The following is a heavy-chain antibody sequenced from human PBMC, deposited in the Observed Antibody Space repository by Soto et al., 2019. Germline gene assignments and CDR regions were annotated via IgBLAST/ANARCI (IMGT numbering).Heavy chain of an antibody. CDR1: GFTFSSYA. Sequence: HPGGSLRLSCAASGFTFSSYAMSWVRQAPGKGLEWVSAISGSGGSTYYADSVKGRFTISRDNSKNTLYLQMNSLRAEDTAVYYCAKWRASCSSTSCYLYYYYGMDVWGQGTTVTVSS. CDR2: ISGSGGST. D-gene: IGHD2-2*01. CDR3: AKWRASCSSTSCYLYYYYGMDV. J-gene: IGHJ6*02. V-gene: IGHV3-23*01.